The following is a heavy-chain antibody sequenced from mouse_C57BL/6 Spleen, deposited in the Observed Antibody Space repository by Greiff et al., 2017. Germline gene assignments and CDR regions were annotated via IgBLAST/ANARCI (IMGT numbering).Heavy chain of an antibody. CDR3: ARRDYGSGGFAY. CDR2: FHPYNGDT. Sequence: VQLQQSGAELVMPGASVKMSCKASGYTFTTYPIEWMKQNHGKSLEWIGNFHPYNGDTKYNEKFKGKATLTVEKSSSTVYLELSRLTSDDSAVYYCARRDYGSGGFAYWGQGTLVTVSA. V-gene: IGHV1-47*01. J-gene: IGHJ3*01. D-gene: IGHD1-1*01. CDR1: GYTFTTYP.